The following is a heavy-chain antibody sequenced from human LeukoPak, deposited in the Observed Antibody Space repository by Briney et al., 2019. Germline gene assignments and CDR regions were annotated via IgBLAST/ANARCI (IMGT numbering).Heavy chain of an antibody. Sequence: PSETLSLTCTVSGASLSSSSYYWDWIRQPPGKGLEWIGTVYYSGNTYYNPSLESRVAISVDTSKNQFSLNLSSVTAADTATYYCARHGGLPATAVWFAYWGQGTLVTVSS. CDR3: ARHGGLPATAVWFAY. J-gene: IGHJ4*02. V-gene: IGHV4-39*01. D-gene: IGHD2-2*01. CDR2: VYYSGNT. CDR1: GASLSSSSYY.